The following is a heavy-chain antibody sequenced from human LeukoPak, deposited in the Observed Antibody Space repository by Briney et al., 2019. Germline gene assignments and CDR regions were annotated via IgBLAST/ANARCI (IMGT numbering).Heavy chain of an antibody. CDR1: GFTFSSYG. J-gene: IGHJ6*03. CDR2: IRYDGSNK. D-gene: IGHD2-2*01. V-gene: IGHV3-30*02. Sequence: GGSLRLSCAASGFTFSSYGMHWVRQAPGKGLEWVAFIRYDGSNKYYADSVKGRFTISRDNSKNTLYLQMNSLRAEDTAVYYCAKDWDIVVVPAARHMDVWGKGTTVTVSS. CDR3: AKDWDIVVVPAARHMDV.